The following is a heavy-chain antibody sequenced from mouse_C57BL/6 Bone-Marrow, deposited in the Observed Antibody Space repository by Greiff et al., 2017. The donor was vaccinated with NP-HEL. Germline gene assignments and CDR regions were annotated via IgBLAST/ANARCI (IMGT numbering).Heavy chain of an antibody. CDR3: AGPLYYYGMDY. V-gene: IGHV1-59*01. Sequence: QVQLKQPGAELVRPGTSVKLSCKASGHTFTSYWMHWVKQRPGQGLEWIGVIDPSDSYTNYNQKFKGKATLTVDTSSSTAYMQLSSLTSEDSAVYYCAGPLYYYGMDYWGQGTSVTVSS. J-gene: IGHJ4*01. CDR1: GHTFTSYW. CDR2: IDPSDSYT.